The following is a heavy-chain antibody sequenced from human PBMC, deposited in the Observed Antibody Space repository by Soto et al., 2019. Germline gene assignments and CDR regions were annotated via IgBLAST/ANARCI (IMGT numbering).Heavy chain of an antibody. CDR1: GGTFSSYA. D-gene: IGHD2-21*01. CDR2: IIPIFGTA. J-gene: IGHJ6*02. Sequence: GASVKVSCKASGGTFSSYAISWVRQAPGQGLEWMGGIIPIFGTANYAQKFQGRVTITADESTSTAYMELSSLRSEDTAVYCCARDPAINQMWSSIRPYYYGMDAWGQGTTVTVSS. CDR3: ARDPAINQMWSSIRPYYYGMDA. V-gene: IGHV1-69*13.